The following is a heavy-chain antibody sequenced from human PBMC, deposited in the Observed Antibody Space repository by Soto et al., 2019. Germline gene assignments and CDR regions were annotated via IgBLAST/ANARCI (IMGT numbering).Heavy chain of an antibody. D-gene: IGHD6-6*01. CDR1: GDSISRDGYH. CDR3: ARGDSTSTPYWYFDL. V-gene: IGHV4-31*03. J-gene: IGHJ2*01. CDR2: TYYTGST. Sequence: PSETLSLTCTVSGDSISRDGYHWTWIRQHPGKGLEWIGYTYYTGSTYYNPSLKSRVTISEDTSKNQFSLKLSSVTAADTAVYYCARGDSTSTPYWYFDLWGRGTLVTVSS.